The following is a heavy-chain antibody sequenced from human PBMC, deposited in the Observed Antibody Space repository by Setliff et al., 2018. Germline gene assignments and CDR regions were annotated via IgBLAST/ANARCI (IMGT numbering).Heavy chain of an antibody. CDR1: GESISDSY. CDR3: ARNWHWGFDP. V-gene: IGHV4-34*01. D-gene: IGHD1-7*01. J-gene: IGHJ5*02. Sequence: SETLSLTCGVYGESISDSYWSWIRQPPGRALEWIGEIYLGGSPTYNPSLKSRVTISIYKSKNQLSLDLTSVTAADTAVYYCARNWHWGFDPWGRGALVTVSS. CDR2: IYLGGSP.